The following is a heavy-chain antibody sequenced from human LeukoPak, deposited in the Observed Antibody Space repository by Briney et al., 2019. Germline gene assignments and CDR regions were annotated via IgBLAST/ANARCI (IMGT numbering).Heavy chain of an antibody. Sequence: PSETLSLTCTVSGGSISSGGYYWSWIRQHPGKGLEWIGYTYYSGSTYYNPSLKGRVTISVDTSKNQFSLKLSSVTAADTAVYYCARVWSSGYSDYWGQGALVTVSS. V-gene: IGHV4-31*03. D-gene: IGHD3-22*01. J-gene: IGHJ4*02. CDR1: GGSISSGGYY. CDR2: TYYSGST. CDR3: ARVWSSGYSDY.